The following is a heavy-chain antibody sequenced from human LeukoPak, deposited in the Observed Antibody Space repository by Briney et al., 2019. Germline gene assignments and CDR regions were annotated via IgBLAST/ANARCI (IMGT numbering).Heavy chain of an antibody. CDR2: IWHDGSNK. V-gene: IGHV3-33*06. J-gene: IGHJ5*02. CDR3: AKGDYDYGGFDP. Sequence: PGRSLRLSCAASGFTFSSYGMHWVRQAPGKGLEWVAVIWHDGSNKYYADSVKGRFTISRDNSKNTLYLQMNSLRAEDTAVYYCAKGDYDYGGFDPWGQGTLVTVSS. CDR1: GFTFSSYG. D-gene: IGHD3-3*01.